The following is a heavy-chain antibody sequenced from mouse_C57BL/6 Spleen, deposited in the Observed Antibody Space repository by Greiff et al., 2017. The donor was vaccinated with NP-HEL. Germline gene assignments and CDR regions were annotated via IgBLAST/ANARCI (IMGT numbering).Heavy chain of an antibody. CDR1: GYTFTSYW. CDR3: ARYDYDYDKRLSYYAMDY. V-gene: IGHV1-53*01. J-gene: IGHJ4*01. CDR2: INPSNGGT. Sequence: QVQLQQPGTELVKPGASVKLSCKASGYTFTSYWMHWVKQRPGQGLEWIGNINPSNGGTNYNEKFKSKATLTVDKSSSTAYMQLSSLTSEDSAVYYCARYDYDYDKRLSYYAMDYWGQGTSVTVSS. D-gene: IGHD2-4*01.